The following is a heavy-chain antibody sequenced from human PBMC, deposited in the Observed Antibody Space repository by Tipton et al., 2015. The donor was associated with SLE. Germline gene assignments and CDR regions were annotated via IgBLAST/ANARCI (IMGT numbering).Heavy chain of an antibody. V-gene: IGHV4-34*01. Sequence: LRLSCAVYGGSFSGYYWSWIRQPPGKGLEWIGEINHSGFTNYNPSLKSRVTISVDTSKNQFSLNLSSVTAADTAVYYCARGHYYYYMDVWGKGTTVTVSS. J-gene: IGHJ6*03. CDR3: ARGHYYYYMDV. CDR2: INHSGFT. CDR1: GGSFSGYY.